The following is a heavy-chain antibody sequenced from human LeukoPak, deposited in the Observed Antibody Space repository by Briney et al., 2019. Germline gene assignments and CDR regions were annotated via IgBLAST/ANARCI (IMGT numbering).Heavy chain of an antibody. CDR1: AYTFTING. CDR2: ISAYNSNT. V-gene: IGHV1-18*01. Sequence: ASVTLSFTGAAYTFTINGYSWMRHGPAQGLELMGGISAYNSNTNYAQKVQGRVTMTTDTSTSTAYMELRSLRSDDTAVYYCARDRIAVAVRDRWESDYWGQGTLVTVSS. CDR3: ARDRIAVAVRDRWESDY. J-gene: IGHJ4*02. D-gene: IGHD6-19*01.